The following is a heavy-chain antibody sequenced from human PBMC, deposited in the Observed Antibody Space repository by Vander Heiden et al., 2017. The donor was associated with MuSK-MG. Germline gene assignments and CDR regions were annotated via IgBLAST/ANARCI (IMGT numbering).Heavy chain of an antibody. CDR3: ARGNWGSYYFYYMDV. CDR1: GGTFSSYA. D-gene: IGHD7-27*01. V-gene: IGHV1-69*01. CDR2: IIPSLGIA. J-gene: IGHJ6*03. Sequence: QLVQSGAEVKKPGSSVKVSCKASGGTFSSYAIRWVRQAPGQGLEWVGGIIPSLGIANYAQKFQGRVTITADESTSTAYMELSSLRSEDTAAYYCARGNWGSYYFYYMDVWGKETTVTVSS.